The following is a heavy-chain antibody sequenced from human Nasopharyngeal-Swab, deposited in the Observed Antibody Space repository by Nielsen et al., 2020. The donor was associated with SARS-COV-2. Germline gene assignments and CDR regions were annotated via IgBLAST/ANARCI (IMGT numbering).Heavy chain of an antibody. CDR1: GVSIGSGKYY. J-gene: IGHJ4*02. D-gene: IGHD3-10*01. CDR2: IDTSGT. CDR3: VRDSPMTRAVIVEY. Sequence: SETLSPTCTVSGVSIGSGKYYWGWIRQSAGKGLEWLGRIDTSGTTYNPSLQSRVTMSLDTSKNEFSLKVNSVTAADTAVYYCVRDSPMTRAVIVEYWGQGTLVTVSS. V-gene: IGHV4-61*02.